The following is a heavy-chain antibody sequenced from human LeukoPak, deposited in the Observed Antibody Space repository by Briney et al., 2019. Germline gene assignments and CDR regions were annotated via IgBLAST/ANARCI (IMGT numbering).Heavy chain of an antibody. CDR3: ARSNTPLYCSSTSCYRGAWFDP. CDR1: GYTFTSYA. V-gene: IGHV1-69*05. CDR2: IIPIFGTA. D-gene: IGHD2-2*02. J-gene: IGHJ5*02. Sequence: GASVKVSCKASGYTFTSYAISWVRQAPGQGLEWMGGIIPIFGTANYAQKFQGRVTITTDESTSTAYMELCSLRSEDTAVYYCARSNTPLYCSSTSCYRGAWFDPWGQGTLVTVSS.